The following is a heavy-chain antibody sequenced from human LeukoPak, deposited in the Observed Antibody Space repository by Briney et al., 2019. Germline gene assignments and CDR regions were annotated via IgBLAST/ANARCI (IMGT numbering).Heavy chain of an antibody. V-gene: IGHV3-23*01. J-gene: IGHJ6*03. CDR3: AKEEGTNCGGDCYYYVDV. D-gene: IGHD2-21*01. CDR2: VSRSGDDT. Sequence: GGSLRLSCAVSGFTFTSDAMYWVRQAPGEGLEWVSAVSRSGDDTYYADSVRGRVTVSRDNSRNTLYLHMSSLRAEDTAVYYCAKEEGTNCGGDCYYYVDVWGKGTTVTVSS. CDR1: GFTFTSDA.